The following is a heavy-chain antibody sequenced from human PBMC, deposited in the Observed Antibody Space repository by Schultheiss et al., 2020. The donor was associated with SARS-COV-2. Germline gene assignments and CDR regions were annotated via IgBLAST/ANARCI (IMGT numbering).Heavy chain of an antibody. CDR3: ARAVGPISPQYFDY. J-gene: IGHJ4*02. Sequence: SETLSLTCTVSGGSISSYYWSWIRQPPGKGLEWIGYIYYSGNTNYNPSLKSRVTISVDTSKNQFSLKLSSVTAADTAVYYCARAVGPISPQYFDYWGQGTLVTVSS. V-gene: IGHV4-59*12. D-gene: IGHD3/OR15-3a*01. CDR2: IYYSGNT. CDR1: GGSISSYY.